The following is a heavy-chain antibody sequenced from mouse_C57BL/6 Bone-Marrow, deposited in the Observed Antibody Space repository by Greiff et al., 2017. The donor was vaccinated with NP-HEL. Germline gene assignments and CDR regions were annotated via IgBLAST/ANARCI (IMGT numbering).Heavy chain of an antibody. Sequence: EVMLVESGGDLVKPGGSLKLSCAASGFTFSSYGMSWVRQTPDKRLAWVATISSGGSYTYYPDSVKGRFTISRDNAKNTLYLQMSSLKSENTAIYYCARHYYSNYFDYWGQGTTLTVSS. D-gene: IGHD2-5*01. CDR3: ARHYYSNYFDY. V-gene: IGHV5-6*01. CDR1: GFTFSSYG. CDR2: ISSGGSYT. J-gene: IGHJ2*01.